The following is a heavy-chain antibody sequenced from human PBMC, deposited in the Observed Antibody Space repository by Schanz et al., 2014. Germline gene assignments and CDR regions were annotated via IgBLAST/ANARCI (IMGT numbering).Heavy chain of an antibody. Sequence: QMHLAESGGGVVQPGRSLRLSCAASGAASGFTFSNYAMHWVRQSPGKGLEWVAVISYDEATKHYADSVKGRFTISRDNSKNTLYLEMTSLRVEDTAVYYCATETYSSSWCFDYWGQGTLVTVSS. CDR3: ATETYSSSWCFDY. CDR1: GFTFSNYA. J-gene: IGHJ4*02. CDR2: ISYDEATK. V-gene: IGHV3-30*04. D-gene: IGHD6-13*01.